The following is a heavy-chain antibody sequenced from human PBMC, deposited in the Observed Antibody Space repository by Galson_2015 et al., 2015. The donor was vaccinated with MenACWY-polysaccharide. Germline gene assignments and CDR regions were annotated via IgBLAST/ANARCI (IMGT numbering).Heavy chain of an antibody. CDR2: IYYNGDTS. CDR1: GGSITGSSYY. J-gene: IGHJ4*02. Sequence: ETLSLTCTVSGGSITGSSYYWAWIRQRPGKGLEWIGTIYYNGDTSYYNPSLKSRVTMSVDVPKNQFSLRLRSVTAADTAVYFCARPEGRFFISGSFFDFWGQGALFTVSS. D-gene: IGHD3-10*01. V-gene: IGHV4-39*01. CDR3: ARPEGRFFISGSFFDF.